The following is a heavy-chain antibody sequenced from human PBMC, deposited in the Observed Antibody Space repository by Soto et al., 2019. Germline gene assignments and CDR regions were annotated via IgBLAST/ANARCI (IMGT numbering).Heavy chain of an antibody. V-gene: IGHV3-21*01. CDR1: GFTFSSYS. Sequence: GGSLKLSCAASGFTFSSYSMNWVRQAPGKGLEWVSSISSSSSYIYYADSVKGRFTISRDNAKNSLYLQMNSLRAEDTAVYYCARDLQLGIRLWIAAAGPGGGMDVWGQGTTVTVSS. CDR3: ARDLQLGIRLWIAAAGPGGGMDV. CDR2: ISSSSSYI. D-gene: IGHD6-13*01. J-gene: IGHJ6*02.